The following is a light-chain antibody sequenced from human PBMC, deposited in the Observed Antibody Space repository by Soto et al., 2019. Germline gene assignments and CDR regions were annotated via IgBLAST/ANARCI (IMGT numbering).Light chain of an antibody. CDR1: QSVSSSY. J-gene: IGKJ4*01. CDR2: GAS. V-gene: IGKV3-20*01. Sequence: EIVLTQSPGTLSLSPGERATLSCRASQSVSSSYLAWYHQKPGQAPRLLIYGASRRATGIPYRFSGSGSGTDFTLTISRLEPEDVAVYYCQQYGSSPAFGGGTKVEIK. CDR3: QQYGSSPA.